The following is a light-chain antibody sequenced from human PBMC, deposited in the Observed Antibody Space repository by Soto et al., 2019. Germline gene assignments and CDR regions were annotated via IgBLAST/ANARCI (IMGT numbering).Light chain of an antibody. CDR2: EVS. J-gene: IGLJ1*01. Sequence: QSALTQPASVSGSPGQSITISCTGTSSDVGSYNLVSWYQQHPGKAPKLMIYEVSKRPSGVSNRFSGSKSGNTASLTISGLQAEDEADYYCCSYAGSSTFKVCGTGTKLTVL. CDR1: SSDVGSYNL. CDR3: CSYAGSSTFKV. V-gene: IGLV2-23*02.